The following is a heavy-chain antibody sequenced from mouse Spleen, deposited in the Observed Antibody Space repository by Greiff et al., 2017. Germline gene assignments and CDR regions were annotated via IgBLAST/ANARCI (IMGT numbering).Heavy chain of an antibody. Sequence: QVQLQQPGAELVKPGASVKLSCKASGYTFTSYWMQWVKQRPGQGLEWIGEIDPSDSYTNYNQKFKGKATLTVDTSSSTAYMQLSSLTSEDSAVYYCARKLTGNFAYWGQGTLVTVSA. CDR2: IDPSDSYT. J-gene: IGHJ3*01. D-gene: IGHD4-1*01. CDR1: GYTFTSYW. CDR3: ARKLTGNFAY. V-gene: IGHV1-50*01.